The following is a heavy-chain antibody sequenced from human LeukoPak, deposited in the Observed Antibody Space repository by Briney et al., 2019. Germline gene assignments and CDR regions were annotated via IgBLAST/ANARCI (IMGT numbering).Heavy chain of an antibody. J-gene: IGHJ4*02. CDR2: IYQSGST. D-gene: IGHD3-9*01. CDR3: ARGGRYFDWPYFDY. Sequence: SETLSLTCAVSGGSISRGGYSWSWIRQPPGKGLECIGYIYQSGSTYYNPSLKSRVTISPDRSKNQFSLKLSSVTAADTAVYYCARGGRYFDWPYFDYWGQGTLVTVSS. CDR1: GGSISRGGYS. V-gene: IGHV4-30-2*01.